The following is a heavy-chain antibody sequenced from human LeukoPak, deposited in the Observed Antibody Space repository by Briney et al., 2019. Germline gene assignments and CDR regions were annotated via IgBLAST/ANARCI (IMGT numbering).Heavy chain of an antibody. V-gene: IGHV3-73*01. CDR2: IRSKANSYAT. D-gene: IGHD3-22*01. J-gene: IGHJ4*02. Sequence: PGGSLRLSCAASGFTFSGSSMHWVRQASGKGLEWVGRIRSKANSYATAYAASVKVRFTISRDDSKNTAYLQMNSLKTEDTAVYYCTRDPYYYDSSGYADYWGQGTLVTVSS. CDR3: TRDPYYYDSSGYADY. CDR1: GFTFSGSS.